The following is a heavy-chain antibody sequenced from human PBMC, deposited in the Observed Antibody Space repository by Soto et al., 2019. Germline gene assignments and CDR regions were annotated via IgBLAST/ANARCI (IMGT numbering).Heavy chain of an antibody. CDR3: ARRAGVMVPFDY. CDR1: GYTFTTYW. CDR2: IYPSDSDI. V-gene: IGHV5-51*01. J-gene: IGHJ4*02. D-gene: IGHD3-16*01. Sequence: VESLKISCKTSGYTFTTYWVWWLLQRPVEGLEWMGIIYPSDSDIRYSPSFQGHVMFSVDKSLETAYLEWTSLKTSDTAVYFCARRAGVMVPFDYWGQGTQVTVSS.